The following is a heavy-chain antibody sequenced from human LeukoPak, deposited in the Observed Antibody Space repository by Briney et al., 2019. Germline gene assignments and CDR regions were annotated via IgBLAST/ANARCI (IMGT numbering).Heavy chain of an antibody. CDR3: ARGGKATVVTM. V-gene: IGHV4-4*07. J-gene: IGHJ4*02. CDR1: GGSINSYY. D-gene: IGHD4-23*01. CDR2: IYSSGST. Sequence: SETLSLTCTVSGGSINSYYWSWIRQPAGKGLAWLGRIYSSGSTNYNPSLKSRVSMSVDTSKNQFSLKLTSVTAADTAVYYCARGGKATVVTMWGQGILVTVSS.